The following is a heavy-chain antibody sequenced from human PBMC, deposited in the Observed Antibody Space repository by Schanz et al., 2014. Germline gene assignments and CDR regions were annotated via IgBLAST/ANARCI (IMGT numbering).Heavy chain of an antibody. V-gene: IGHV1-69*04. CDR2: FIPILDVG. J-gene: IGHJ5*02. D-gene: IGHD3-22*01. CDR3: AREVGLYDRGWFDP. Sequence: QVQLVQSGDEVKKPGASVKVSCKASGYTFTTYGISWVRQARGQGLEWVGRFIPILDVGNYAQQFQGRVTFTADKSSDTAYMELSSLRSEDTAVYYCAREVGLYDRGWFDPWGQGTLVTVSS. CDR1: GYTFTTYG.